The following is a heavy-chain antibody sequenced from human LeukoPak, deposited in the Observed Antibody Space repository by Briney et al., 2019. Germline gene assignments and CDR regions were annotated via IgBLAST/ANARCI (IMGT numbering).Heavy chain of an antibody. CDR1: GGTFSSYA. CDR2: IIPIFGIA. D-gene: IGHD2-2*01. V-gene: IGHV1-69*10. CDR3: AGRLRYCSSTSCYPY. Sequence: GASVKVSCKASGGTFSSYAISWVRQAPGQGLEWMGGIIPIFGIANYAQKFQGRVTITADKSTSTAYMELSSLRSEDTAVYYCAGRLRYCSSTSCYPYWGQGTLVTVSS. J-gene: IGHJ4*02.